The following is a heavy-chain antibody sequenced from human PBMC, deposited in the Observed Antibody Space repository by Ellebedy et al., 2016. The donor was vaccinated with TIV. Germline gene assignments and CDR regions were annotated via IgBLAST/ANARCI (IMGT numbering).Heavy chain of an antibody. CDR2: INHSGST. CDR1: GGFFSGYY. D-gene: IGHD5-12*01. CDR3: ARETVATIQPIDY. Sequence: SETLSLTCAVYGGFFSGYYWSWIRQPPGKGLEWIGEINHSGSTNYNPSLKSRVTISVDTSKNQFSLKLSSVTAADTAVYYCARETVATIQPIDYWGQGTLVTVSS. J-gene: IGHJ4*02. V-gene: IGHV4-34*01.